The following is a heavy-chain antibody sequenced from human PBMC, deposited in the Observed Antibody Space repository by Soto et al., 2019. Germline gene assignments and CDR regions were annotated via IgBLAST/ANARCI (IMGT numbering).Heavy chain of an antibody. D-gene: IGHD6-13*01. Sequence: SETLSLTCTVSGGSVISGSHYFSCIRQPPGKGLEWIGYIYYRGSTNYNPSLKSRVTISADTSKNQFSLKLSSVTAADTAVYYCARARGAATARDYWGQGTLVTVS. CDR3: ARARGAATARDY. CDR1: GGSVISGSHY. J-gene: IGHJ4*02. CDR2: IYYRGST. V-gene: IGHV4-61*01.